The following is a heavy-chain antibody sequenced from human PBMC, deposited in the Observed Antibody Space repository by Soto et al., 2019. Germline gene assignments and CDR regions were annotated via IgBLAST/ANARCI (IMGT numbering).Heavy chain of an antibody. CDR3: ARVWGGAFDI. V-gene: IGHV4-59*01. J-gene: IGHJ3*02. CDR2: NYYSGST. Sequence: QVQLQESGPGLVKPSETLSLTCTVSDGSISSYYWSWVRQPPGKGLEWIGYNYYSGSTNYHPSLKSRVTISVDTSKNQFSLKLSSVTAADTAVYYCARVWGGAFDIWGQGTMVTVSS. D-gene: IGHD3-10*01. CDR1: DGSISSYY.